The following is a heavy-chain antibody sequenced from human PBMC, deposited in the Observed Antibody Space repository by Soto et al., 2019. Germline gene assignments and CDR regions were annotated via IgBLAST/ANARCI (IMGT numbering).Heavy chain of an antibody. Sequence: EVHLVESGGGLVQPGRSLRLSCAASGFKFDDYAMHWVRQAPGKGLEWVAGFSWNSGNIGYADSVKGRFTISRDNAKNSLYLQMNSLRDDDTAVYYCAREAIGSRWSRPFDYWGQGTLVTVSS. CDR3: AREAIGSRWSRPFDY. CDR1: GFKFDDYA. D-gene: IGHD6-13*01. J-gene: IGHJ4*02. CDR2: FSWNSGNI. V-gene: IGHV3-9*01.